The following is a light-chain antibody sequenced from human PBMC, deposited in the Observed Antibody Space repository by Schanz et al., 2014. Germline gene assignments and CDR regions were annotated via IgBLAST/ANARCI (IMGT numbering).Light chain of an antibody. CDR1: SSDVGGYNY. Sequence: QSALTQPPSASGSLGQSVTISCTGTSSDVGGYNYVSWYQQHPGKAPKLMIYDVTNRPSGVSNRISGSKSGNTASLTISGVQAEDEADYYCCSYAGSSTWVFGGGTKVTVL. CDR2: DVT. J-gene: IGLJ3*02. CDR3: CSYAGSSTWV. V-gene: IGLV2-23*02.